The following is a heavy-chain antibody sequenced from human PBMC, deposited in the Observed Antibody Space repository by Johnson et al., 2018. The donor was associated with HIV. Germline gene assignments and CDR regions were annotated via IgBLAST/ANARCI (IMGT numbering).Heavy chain of an antibody. CDR1: GFTFSSYA. D-gene: IGHD2-2*02. CDR3: ARDLGACIPSDAFDI. J-gene: IGHJ3*02. CDR2: ISYDGSNK. Sequence: QVQLVESGGGVVQPGRSLRISCAASGFTFSSYAMNWVRQAPGKGLEWVAVISYDGSNKYYADSVKGRFTISRDNSKNTLYLQMNSLRAEDTAVYYCARDLGACIPSDAFDIWGQGTMVTVSS. V-gene: IGHV3-30-3*01.